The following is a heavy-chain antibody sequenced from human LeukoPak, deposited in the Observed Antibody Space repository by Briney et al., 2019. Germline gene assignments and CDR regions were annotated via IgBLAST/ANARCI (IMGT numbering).Heavy chain of an antibody. Sequence: ASVKVSCKASGYTFTSYGISWVRQAPGQGLEWMGWISAYNGNTNYAQKLQGRVTMTTDTSTSTAYMELRSLRSDDTAVYYCARRYCSSSSCYKIDYWGQGTLVTVSS. CDR2: ISAYNGNT. D-gene: IGHD2-2*02. CDR3: ARRYCSSSSCYKIDY. V-gene: IGHV1-18*01. CDR1: GYTFTSYG. J-gene: IGHJ4*02.